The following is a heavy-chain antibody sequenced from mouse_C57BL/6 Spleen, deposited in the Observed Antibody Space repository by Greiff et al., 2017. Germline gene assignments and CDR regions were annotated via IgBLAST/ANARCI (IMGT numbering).Heavy chain of an antibody. V-gene: IGHV1-15*01. CDR1: GYTFTDYE. D-gene: IGHD2-3*01. CDR2: IDPETGGT. CDR3: TRFRDGYYRYFDV. Sequence: QVQLQQSGAELVRPGASVTLSCKASGYTFTDYEMHWVKQTPVHGLEWIGAIDPETGGTAYNQKFKGKAILTADKSSSTAYMELRSLTSEDSAVYYCTRFRDGYYRYFDVWGTGTTVTVSS. J-gene: IGHJ1*03.